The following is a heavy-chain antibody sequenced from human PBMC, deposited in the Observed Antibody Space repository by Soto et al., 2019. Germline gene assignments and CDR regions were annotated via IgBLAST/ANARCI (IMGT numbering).Heavy chain of an antibody. J-gene: IGHJ4*02. CDR1: GYTFTNYY. CDR2: LNPSGGST. V-gene: IGHV1-46*01. CDR3: AREDRGYAH. D-gene: IGHD2-2*01. Sequence: ASVKVSCKASGYTFTNYYIHWVRQAPGQGLEWMGILNPSGGSTTYAQKFQGRVTMTRDTSTSTVYMQLTSLRSEDTAVYYCAREDRGYAHWGQGTLVTVS.